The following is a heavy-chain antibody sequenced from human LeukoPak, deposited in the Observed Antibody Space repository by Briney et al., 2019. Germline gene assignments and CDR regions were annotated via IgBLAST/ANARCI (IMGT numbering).Heavy chain of an antibody. V-gene: IGHV3-11*01. J-gene: IGHJ5*02. CDR2: ISSSGSTI. CDR3: ARDNRDSSSWYRGSDP. D-gene: IGHD6-13*01. Sequence: PGGSLRLSCAASGFTFSDYYMSWIRQAPGKGLEWVSYISSSGSTIYYADSVKGRFTISRDNAKNSLYLQMNSLRAEDTAVYYCARDNRDSSSWYRGSDPWGQGTLVTVSS. CDR1: GFTFSDYY.